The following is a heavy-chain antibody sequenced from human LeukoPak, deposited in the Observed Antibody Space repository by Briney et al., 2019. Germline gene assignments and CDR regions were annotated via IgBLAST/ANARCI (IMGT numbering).Heavy chain of an antibody. D-gene: IGHD3-10*01. V-gene: IGHV1-2*02. J-gene: IGHJ4*02. Sequence: ASVKVSCKASVYTFTGYYMHWVRQAPGQGLEWMGWIIPDSGDTNYAQKFQGRVTMTRDTSVSAAYMELSRLRSDDTAVYFCARGQGGSGSYFFDYWGQGTLVTVSS. CDR1: VYTFTGYY. CDR2: IIPDSGDT. CDR3: ARGQGGSGSYFFDY.